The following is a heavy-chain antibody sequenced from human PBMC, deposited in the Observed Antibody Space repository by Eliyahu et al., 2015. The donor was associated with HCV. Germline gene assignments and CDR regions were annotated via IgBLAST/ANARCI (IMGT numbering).Heavy chain of an antibody. Sequence: SCAVSGFTFSSYGIHWVRQAPGKGLEWVAVISYDGSNKYYADSVKGRFTISRDNSKDTLYLQMNSLRAADTAVYYCASSAYSTGSYRVDYWGQGTLVTVSS. V-gene: IGHV3-30*03. CDR1: GFTFSSYG. J-gene: IGHJ4*02. CDR3: ASSAYSTGSYRVDY. CDR2: ISYDGSNK. D-gene: IGHD6-19*01.